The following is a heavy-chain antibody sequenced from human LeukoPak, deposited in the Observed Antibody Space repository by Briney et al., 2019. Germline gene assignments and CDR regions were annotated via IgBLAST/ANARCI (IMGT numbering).Heavy chain of an antibody. CDR3: ASRKLGNDY. J-gene: IGHJ4*02. V-gene: IGHV4-61*01. CDR2: IYYTGT. D-gene: IGHD7-27*01. CDR1: GVSISSSNSY. Sequence: KSSETLSLTCTVSGVSISSSNSYWSWIRQSPWKGLEWIGYIYYTGTSYNPSLKSRVTISADTSKNQFSLKLISVTAADTAVYYCASRKLGNDYWGQGTLVTVSS.